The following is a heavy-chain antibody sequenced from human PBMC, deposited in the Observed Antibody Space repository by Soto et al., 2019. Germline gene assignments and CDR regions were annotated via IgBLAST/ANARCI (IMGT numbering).Heavy chain of an antibody. J-gene: IGHJ4*02. V-gene: IGHV3-30*18. Sequence: QVQLVESGGGVVQPGTSLRLSCVASGFTFSGFGMHWVRQAPGKGLEWVAVLSYDGGNEFYADSVKGRFTIARDNSKNTLCLQIDNLRAEDTAVYYCAKEHPCPDVTACPPTPDYWGQGTLVTVSS. CDR3: AKEHPCPDVTACPPTPDY. D-gene: IGHD2-21*02. CDR2: LSYDGGNE. CDR1: GFTFSGFG.